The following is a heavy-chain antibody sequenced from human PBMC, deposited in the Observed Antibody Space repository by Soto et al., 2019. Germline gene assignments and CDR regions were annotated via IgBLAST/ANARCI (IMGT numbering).Heavy chain of an antibody. D-gene: IGHD1-26*01. CDR1: GGTFSSYA. Sequence: QVQLVQSGAEVKKPGSSVKVSCKASGGTFSSYAISWVRQAPGQGLEWMGGIIPIFGTANYAQKFQGRVTITADESTSTAYMELSSLRSEDTAVYHCAFFSGGGSYPYYYYGMDVWGQGTTVTVSS. CDR2: IIPIFGTA. CDR3: AFFSGGGSYPYYYYGMDV. J-gene: IGHJ6*02. V-gene: IGHV1-69*01.